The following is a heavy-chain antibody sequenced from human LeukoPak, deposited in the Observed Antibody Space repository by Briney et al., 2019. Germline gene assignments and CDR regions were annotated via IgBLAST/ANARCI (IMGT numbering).Heavy chain of an antibody. V-gene: IGHV4-39*07. J-gene: IGHJ6*04. CDR3: ARRGLTGEPR. D-gene: IGHD1-14*01. CDR1: GDSVISSSNY. CDR2: VYYGGTT. Sequence: SETLSLTCTASGDSVISSSNYCVWIRQPPRKGLEWIGSVYYGGTTYNAPSFTGRVTVSVDMSMNQFSLKLNSVTAADTAIYFCARRGLTGEPRWGKGATITVSS.